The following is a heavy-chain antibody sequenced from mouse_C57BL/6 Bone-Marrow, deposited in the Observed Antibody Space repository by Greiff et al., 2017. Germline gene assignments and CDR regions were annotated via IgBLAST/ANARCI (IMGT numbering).Heavy chain of an antibody. D-gene: IGHD1-1*01. Sequence: VQRVESGPGLVQPSQSLSITCTVSGFSLTSYGVHWVRQSPGKGLEWLGVIWRGGSTDYNAAFMSRLSITKDNSKSQVFFKMNSLQADDTAIYYCAKRWDYGIAMDYWGQGTSVTVSS. CDR3: AKRWDYGIAMDY. J-gene: IGHJ4*01. CDR1: GFSLTSYG. V-gene: IGHV2-5*01. CDR2: IWRGGST.